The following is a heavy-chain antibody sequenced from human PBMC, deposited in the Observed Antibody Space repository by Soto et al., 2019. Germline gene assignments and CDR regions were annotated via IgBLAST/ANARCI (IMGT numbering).Heavy chain of an antibody. V-gene: IGHV4-61*01. CDR3: AIEGYGGTSEGIDY. D-gene: IGHD4-17*01. CDR2: IYYSGST. CDR1: GGSVSSGSYY. J-gene: IGHJ4*02. Sequence: WENLSITCTVSGGSVSSGSYYWSWIRQPPGKGLEWIGYIYYSGSTNYNPSLKSRVTISVDTSKNQFSLKLSSVTAADTAVYYCAIEGYGGTSEGIDYCGQAILVS.